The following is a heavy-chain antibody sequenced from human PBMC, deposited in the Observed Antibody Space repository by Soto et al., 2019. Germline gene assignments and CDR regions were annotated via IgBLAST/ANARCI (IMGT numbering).Heavy chain of an antibody. J-gene: IGHJ6*03. D-gene: IGHD2-21*01. CDR1: GYTFTSYY. CDR2: INPSGGST. Sequence: GASVKVSCKASGYTFTSYYMHWVRQAPGQGLEWMGIINPSGGSTSYAQKFQGRVTMTRDTSTSTVYMELSSLRSEDTAVYYCATYSGVYYYYYYYMDVWGKGTTVTVSS. V-gene: IGHV1-46*03. CDR3: ATYSGVYYYYYYYMDV.